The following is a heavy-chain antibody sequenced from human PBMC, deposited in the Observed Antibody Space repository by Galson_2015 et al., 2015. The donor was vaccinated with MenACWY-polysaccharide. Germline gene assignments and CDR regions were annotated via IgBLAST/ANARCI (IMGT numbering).Heavy chain of an antibody. J-gene: IGHJ1*01. CDR1: GFTFSSYA. CDR3: AKGMVRGGGTRFGS. V-gene: IGHV3-23*01. D-gene: IGHD3-10*01. Sequence: SLRLSCAASGFTFSSYAMSWVRQAPGKGLEWVSAISGSGGSTYYADSVKGRFTISRDNSKNTLYLQMNSLRAEDTAVYYCAKGMVRGGGTRFGSWAQGPLVPVS. CDR2: ISGSGGST.